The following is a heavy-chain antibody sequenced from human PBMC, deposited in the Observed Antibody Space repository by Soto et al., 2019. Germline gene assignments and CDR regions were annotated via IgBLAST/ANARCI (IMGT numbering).Heavy chain of an antibody. V-gene: IGHV4-39*01. CDR1: GGSISSGSYY. J-gene: IGHJ6*02. D-gene: IGHD3-10*01. CDR2: IYYSGST. Sequence: SETLSLTCTVSGGSISSGSYYWGWIRQPPGKGLEWIASIYYSGSTYYNPSLKSRVTIFVDTSKNQFSLKLSSVTAADTALYYCARQGYYGSGYMDVWGQGTTVT. CDR3: ARQGYYGSGYMDV.